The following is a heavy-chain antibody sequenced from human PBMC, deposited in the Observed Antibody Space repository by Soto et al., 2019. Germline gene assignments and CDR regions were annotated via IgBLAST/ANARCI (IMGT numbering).Heavy chain of an antibody. V-gene: IGHV4-34*01. D-gene: IGHD6-6*01. J-gene: IGHJ3*02. Sequence: SETLSLTCAVYGGSFSGYYWSWIRQPPGKGLEWIGEINHSGSTNYNPSLKSRVTISVDTSKNQFSLKLSSVTAADTAVYYCARGFGSLRAGSSSVKGAFDIWGQGTMVTVSS. CDR2: INHSGST. CDR1: GGSFSGYY. CDR3: ARGFGSLRAGSSSVKGAFDI.